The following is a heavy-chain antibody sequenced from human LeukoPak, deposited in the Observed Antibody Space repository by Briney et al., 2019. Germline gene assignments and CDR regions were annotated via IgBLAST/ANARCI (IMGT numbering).Heavy chain of an antibody. CDR3: ARVGDCGRASCYAIDY. J-gene: IGHJ4*02. D-gene: IGHD2-2*01. Sequence: GGSLRLSCAASGFTVSSNYMSWVRQAPGKGLEWVSIVYSGGSTYYTDSVRGRFIISRDISKNTLYLQMNSLRAEDTAVYYCARVGDCGRASCYAIDYWGQGTLVTVSS. CDR2: VYSGGST. CDR1: GFTVSSNY. V-gene: IGHV3-66*01.